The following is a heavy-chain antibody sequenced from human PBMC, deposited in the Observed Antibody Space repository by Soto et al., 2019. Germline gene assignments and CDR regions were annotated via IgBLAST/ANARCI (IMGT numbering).Heavy chain of an antibody. D-gene: IGHD5-12*01. Sequence: GESLRISCKGSGYSFTSYWIGWVRQMPGKGLEWMGIIYPGDSDTRYSPSFQGQATISADKSISTAYLQWSSLKASDTAMYYCAVGGGATIDSYYYGMDVWGQGTTVTVSS. J-gene: IGHJ6*02. CDR3: AVGGGATIDSYYYGMDV. V-gene: IGHV5-51*01. CDR2: IYPGDSDT. CDR1: GYSFTSYW.